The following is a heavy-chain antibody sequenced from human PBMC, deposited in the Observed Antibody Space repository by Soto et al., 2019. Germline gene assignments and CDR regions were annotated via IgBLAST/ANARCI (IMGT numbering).Heavy chain of an antibody. J-gene: IGHJ4*02. CDR3: ASSPIGGTYSSGWYPTRFDY. CDR2: IIPIFGTA. Sequence: SVKVSCKASGGTFSSYAISWVRQAPGQGLEWMGGIIPIFGTANYAQKFQGRVTITADESTSTAYMELSSLRSEDTAVYYCASSPIGGTYSSGWYPTRFDYWGQGTLVTVSS. CDR1: GGTFSSYA. D-gene: IGHD6-19*01. V-gene: IGHV1-69*13.